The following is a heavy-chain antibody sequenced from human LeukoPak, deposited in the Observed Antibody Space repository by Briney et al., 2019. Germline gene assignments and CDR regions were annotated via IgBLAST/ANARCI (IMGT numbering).Heavy chain of an antibody. D-gene: IGHD5-18*01. J-gene: IGHJ4*02. CDR3: AREPRSGYSYGSPDY. CDR2: IWYDGSNK. V-gene: IGHV3-33*01. CDR1: GFTFSSYG. Sequence: GMSLRLSCAASGFTFSSYGMHWVRQAPGKGLEWVAVIWYDGSNKYYADSVKGRFTISRDNSKNTLYLQMNSLRAEDTAVYYCAREPRSGYSYGSPDYWGQGTLVTVSS.